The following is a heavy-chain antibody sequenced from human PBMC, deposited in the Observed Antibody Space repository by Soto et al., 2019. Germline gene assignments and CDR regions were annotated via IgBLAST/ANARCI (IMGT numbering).Heavy chain of an antibody. J-gene: IGHJ6*02. Sequence: XESLRLSCAASGFTFNNYAMHWVRQAPGKGLEWVAVIWNDGSNKFYADSVKARFTISRDNSKNTLFLQMNSLRAEDTAVYYCARDYSSGWLYYYYGMDVWGQGTTVTVSS. CDR2: IWNDGSNK. CDR1: GFTFNNYA. V-gene: IGHV3-33*01. D-gene: IGHD6-19*01. CDR3: ARDYSSGWLYYYYGMDV.